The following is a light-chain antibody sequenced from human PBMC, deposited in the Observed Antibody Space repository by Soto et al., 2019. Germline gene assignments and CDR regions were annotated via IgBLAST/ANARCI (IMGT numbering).Light chain of an antibody. V-gene: IGKV1-6*01. CDR1: QDIGKD. CDR2: EAS. CDR3: LQDYNYPRT. Sequence: AIQMTQSPSSLSASVGDRVTLTCRASQDIGKDLGWYQQKPGEAPKLLIFEASTVQTGVPSRFSGSGSGTDFTLTISSLQPEDFATSFCLQDYNYPRTFGQGTTVALK. J-gene: IGKJ1*01.